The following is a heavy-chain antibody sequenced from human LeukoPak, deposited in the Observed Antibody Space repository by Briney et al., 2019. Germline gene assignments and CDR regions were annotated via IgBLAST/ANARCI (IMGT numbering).Heavy chain of an antibody. V-gene: IGHV4-34*01. CDR3: ARSRVLGGGAGAFDI. Sequence: SETLSLTCAVYGGSFSGYYWSWIRQPPGKGLEWIGEINHSGSTNYNPSLKSRVTISVDTSKNQFSLKLSSVTAADTAVYYCARSRVLGGGAGAFDIWGKGTMVTVSS. CDR1: GGSFSGYY. D-gene: IGHD3-16*01. J-gene: IGHJ3*02. CDR2: INHSGST.